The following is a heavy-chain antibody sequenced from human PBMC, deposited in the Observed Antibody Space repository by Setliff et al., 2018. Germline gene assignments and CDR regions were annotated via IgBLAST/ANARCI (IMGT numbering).Heavy chain of an antibody. CDR2: ISATGSNT. V-gene: IGHV3-23*01. D-gene: IGHD3-10*01. Sequence: PGGSLRLSCAASGFTFSTYSMSWVRQAPGRGLEWVSGISATGSNTYYADSVKGRFTISRDNSENTLLLQMSSLRAEDTALYYCARDGVFYAMDVWGHGTTVTVSS. CDR3: ARDGVFYAMDV. J-gene: IGHJ6*02. CDR1: GFTFSTYS.